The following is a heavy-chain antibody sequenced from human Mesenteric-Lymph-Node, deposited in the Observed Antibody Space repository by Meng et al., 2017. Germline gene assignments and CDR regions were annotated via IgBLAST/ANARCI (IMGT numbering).Heavy chain of an antibody. D-gene: IGHD6-19*01. V-gene: IGHV4-38-2*02. CDR1: GYSISSGYY. CDR2: IYHSGST. J-gene: IGHJ4*02. CDR3: ARDGRSGSGWYGGDYFDY. Sequence: SQTRSLTGAVSGYSISSGYYWGWIRQPPGKGLEWIGSIYHSGSTYYNPSLKSRVTISVDTSKNQFSLKLSSATAADTAVYYCARDGRSGSGWYGGDYFDYWGQGTLVTVSS.